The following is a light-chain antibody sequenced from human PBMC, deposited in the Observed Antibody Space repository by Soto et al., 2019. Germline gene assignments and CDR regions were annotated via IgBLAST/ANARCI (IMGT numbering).Light chain of an antibody. V-gene: IGKV3-11*01. Sequence: ETVLTQSPATLSLSPGDRATLSCRASQSVASNLAWYQQKPGQAPSLLIYDASNRATGIPARFSGSGSGTDFTLTISILEPEDFAVYYCQQRSNWPLTFGGGTNVEIK. CDR2: DAS. CDR1: QSVASN. J-gene: IGKJ4*01. CDR3: QQRSNWPLT.